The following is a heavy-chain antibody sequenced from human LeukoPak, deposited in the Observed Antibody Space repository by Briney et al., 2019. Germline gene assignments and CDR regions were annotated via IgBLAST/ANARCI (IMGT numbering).Heavy chain of an antibody. CDR2: ISTSSSTM. V-gene: IGHV3-48*01. CDR3: ARDPGYFVGY. J-gene: IGHJ4*02. D-gene: IGHD2/OR15-2a*01. CDR1: GFTFSSYT. Sequence: PGGSLRLSCAASGFTFSSYTMNWVRQAPGKGLEWVSYISTSSSTMYYADSVKGRFTISRDNAKNSLYLQMNSLRVEDTAVYYCARDPGYFVGYWGQGTLVTVSS.